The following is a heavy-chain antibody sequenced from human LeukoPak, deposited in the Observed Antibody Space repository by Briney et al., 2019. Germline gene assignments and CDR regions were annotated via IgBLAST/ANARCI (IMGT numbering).Heavy chain of an antibody. D-gene: IGHD4/OR15-4a*01. V-gene: IGHV3-23*01. CDR3: AKGSTISAYYAYWYFDV. Sequence: PGGSLRLSCVASGFSFTDYAMSWVRQAPGKGLEWVSAMSGSGGNTYYADSVKGRFTVSRDNSKNTLYLQLSSLRVDDTAVYYCAKGSTISAYYAYWYFDVWGRGTLVTVSS. CDR1: GFSFTDYA. J-gene: IGHJ2*01. CDR2: MSGSGGNT.